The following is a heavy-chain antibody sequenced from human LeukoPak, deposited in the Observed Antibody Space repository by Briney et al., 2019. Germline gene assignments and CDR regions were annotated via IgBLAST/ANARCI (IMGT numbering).Heavy chain of an antibody. CDR3: ARRRYFDL. J-gene: IGHJ2*01. Sequence: PSETLSLTCAVYGGSFSGHYWSWIRQPPGKGLEWIGEINHSGSTNYNPSLKSRVTISVDTSKNQFSLKLSSVTAADTAVYYCARRRYFDLWGRGTLVTVSS. CDR2: INHSGST. CDR1: GGSFSGHY. V-gene: IGHV4-34*01.